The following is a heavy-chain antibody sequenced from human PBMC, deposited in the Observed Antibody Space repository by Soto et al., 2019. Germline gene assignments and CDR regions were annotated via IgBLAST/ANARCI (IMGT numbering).Heavy chain of an antibody. CDR3: ARWGTTGGLDV. J-gene: IGHJ1*01. Sequence: QVQLVESGGGVVQPGTSLRISCVGSGFTFRRYVIHWVRQAPGKGLEWVALTSYEGSNKDYGDSVKGRFTISRDNSRNTVDLQMDSLRREDTAIYYCARWGTTGGLDVWGQGTLVSVSS. CDR2: TSYEGSNK. D-gene: IGHD4-17*01. V-gene: IGHV3-33*05. CDR1: GFTFRRYV.